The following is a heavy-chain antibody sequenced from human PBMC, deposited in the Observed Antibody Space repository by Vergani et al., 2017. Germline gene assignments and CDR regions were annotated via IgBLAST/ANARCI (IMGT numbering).Heavy chain of an antibody. J-gene: IGHJ4*02. CDR2: IIPIFGTA. CDR1: GGSFSSYA. D-gene: IGHD3-22*01. Sequence: QVQLVQSGAEVKKPGSSVKVSCKASGGSFSSYAISWVRQAPGQGLEWMGRIIPIFGTADYAQKFQARVTINADKSTNIAYMELSSLRSEDTAVYYCARDLDYDSSGRYFDYWGQGTLVTVSS. V-gene: IGHV1-69*13. CDR3: ARDLDYDSSGRYFDY.